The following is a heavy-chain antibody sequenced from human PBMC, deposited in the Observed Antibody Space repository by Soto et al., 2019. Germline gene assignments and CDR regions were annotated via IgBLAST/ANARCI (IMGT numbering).Heavy chain of an antibody. Sequence: SVKVSCKASGYTFTGYYVPWVRQAPGQGLEWMGGIVPMNGSPKYAQEFLGRVTISADASATTAYMDLSGLKSEDTAVYYCSFAPNWTYQLNRYWGRGTQVTVSS. V-gene: IGHV1-69*13. CDR2: IVPMNGSP. J-gene: IGHJ4*02. CDR1: GYTFTGYY. D-gene: IGHD2-2*01. CDR3: SFAPNWTYQLNRY.